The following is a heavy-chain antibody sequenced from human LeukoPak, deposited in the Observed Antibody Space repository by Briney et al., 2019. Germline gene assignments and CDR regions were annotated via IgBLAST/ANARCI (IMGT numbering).Heavy chain of an antibody. CDR1: GGSISSYY. CDR2: IYYSGNT. CDR3: ARDPGAVPYYFDY. J-gene: IGHJ4*02. Sequence: SETLSLTCTVSGGSISSYYWSWIRQPPGKGLEWIGYIYYSGNTNYNPSLKSRVTISVDTSKNQFSLKLSSVTAADTAVYYCARDPGAVPYYFDYWGQGTLVTVSS. V-gene: IGHV4-59*12. D-gene: IGHD3-10*01.